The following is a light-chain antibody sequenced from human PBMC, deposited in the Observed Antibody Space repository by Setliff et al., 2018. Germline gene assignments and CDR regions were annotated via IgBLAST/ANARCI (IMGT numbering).Light chain of an antibody. V-gene: IGLV6-57*01. CDR3: QSYDNSNPYV. J-gene: IGLJ1*01. CDR1: SGSIASNH. CDR2: EDD. Sequence: NFMLTQPHSVSESPGKTVTISCTRSSGSIASNHVQWYQQRPGSSPTSVIYEDDQRPSGVPDRSSGSIDSSSNSASLTISGLKTEDEADYYCQSYDNSNPYVFGTGTKVAVL.